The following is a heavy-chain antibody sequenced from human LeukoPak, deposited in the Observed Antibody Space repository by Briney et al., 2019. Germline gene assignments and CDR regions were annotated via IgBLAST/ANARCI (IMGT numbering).Heavy chain of an antibody. D-gene: IGHD1/OR15-1a*01. Sequence: GASVKNSCKASGYTFNNYGISWVRQAPGQGLEWMVWISAYNGNTNYAQKLQGRVTMTPDTSTSTAYMELRSLRSDDTAVYYCARTSFFRGRRTGDALDIWGQGTMVTVSS. J-gene: IGHJ3*02. CDR3: ARTSFFRGRRTGDALDI. V-gene: IGHV1-18*01. CDR1: GYTFNNYG. CDR2: ISAYNGNT.